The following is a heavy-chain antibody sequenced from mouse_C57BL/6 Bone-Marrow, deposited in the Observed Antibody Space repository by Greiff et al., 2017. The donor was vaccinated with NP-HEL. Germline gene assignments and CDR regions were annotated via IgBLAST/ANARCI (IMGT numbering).Heavy chain of an antibody. V-gene: IGHV5-6*01. D-gene: IGHD1-1*01. Sequence: EVQLVESGGDLVKPGGSLKLSCAASGFTFSSYGMSWVRQTPDKRLEWVATISSGGSDTYYPDSVKGRFTISRDNAKNTLYLQMSSLKSEDTAMYYCARGPYYGSSWAWFAYWGQGTLVTVSA. J-gene: IGHJ3*01. CDR3: ARGPYYGSSWAWFAY. CDR2: ISSGGSDT. CDR1: GFTFSSYG.